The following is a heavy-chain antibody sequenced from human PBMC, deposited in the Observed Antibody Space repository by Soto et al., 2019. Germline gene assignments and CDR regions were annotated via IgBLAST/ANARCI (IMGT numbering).Heavy chain of an antibody. CDR3: ARGRXSLEISGYYPFAYYFDY. Sequence: GGSLRLSCAASGFTFSTYGMHWVRQAPGKGLEWVAAISNDGGNEYYAHSVKGRFTISRDNSKNTVYLQMNSLRAEDTAVYYCARGRXSLEISGYYPFAYYFDYWGQGTLVTVSS. J-gene: IGHJ4*02. V-gene: IGHV3-30*03. CDR2: ISNDGGNE. CDR1: GFTFSTYG. D-gene: IGHD3-22*01.